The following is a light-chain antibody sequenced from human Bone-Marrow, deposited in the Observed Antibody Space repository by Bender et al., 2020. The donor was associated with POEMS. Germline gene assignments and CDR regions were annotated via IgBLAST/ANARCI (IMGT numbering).Light chain of an antibody. V-gene: IGLV1-44*01. Sequence: QSVLTQSPSASGTPGQRVTISCSGRSSNIGSNSVNWYQQVPGAAPKLLIYSTYHRPSGVPDRFSGSKSGTSASLAISGLQSEDEADYFCAAWDDSLSGHYVFGTETKVTVL. CDR1: SSNIGSNS. CDR2: STY. J-gene: IGLJ1*01. CDR3: AAWDDSLSGHYV.